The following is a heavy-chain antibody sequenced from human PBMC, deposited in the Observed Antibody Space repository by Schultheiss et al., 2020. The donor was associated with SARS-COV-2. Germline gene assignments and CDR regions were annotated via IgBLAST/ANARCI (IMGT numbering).Heavy chain of an antibody. CDR2: ISGSGGST. J-gene: IGHJ4*02. D-gene: IGHD6-13*01. Sequence: GGSLRLSCAASGFTFSSYGMHWVRQAPGKGLEWVSAISGSGGSTYYADSVKGRFTISRDNSKNTLYLQMNSLKTEDTAVYYCARIAAAGWDDYWGQGTLVTVSS. V-gene: IGHV3-23*01. CDR3: ARIAAAGWDDY. CDR1: GFTFSSYG.